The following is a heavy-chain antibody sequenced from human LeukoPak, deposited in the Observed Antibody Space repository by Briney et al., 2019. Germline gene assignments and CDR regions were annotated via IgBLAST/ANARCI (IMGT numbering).Heavy chain of an antibody. CDR2: ISSSGSST. D-gene: IGHD3-10*01. V-gene: IGHV3-23*01. CDR3: AKDVLLWFGGCAKPFDY. Sequence: GGSLRLSCAASGFTFSSYSMRWVRQAPGKGLEWVAAISSSGSSTYYADSVKGRFTISRDNSKNTLSLQMNSLRAEDTAVYYCAKDVLLWFGGCAKPFDYWGQGTLVTVSS. CDR1: GFTFSSYS. J-gene: IGHJ4*02.